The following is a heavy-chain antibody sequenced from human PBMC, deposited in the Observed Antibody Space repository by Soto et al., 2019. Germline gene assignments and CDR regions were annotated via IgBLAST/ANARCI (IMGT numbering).Heavy chain of an antibody. D-gene: IGHD3-10*01. J-gene: IGHJ6*02. CDR1: GESFSSYW. V-gene: IGHV5-51*01. CDR2: IYPGDSDT. CDR3: AGGGVRGVITRTRDYYGMDV. Sequence: VESLKISCKGSGESFSSYWIGWVRQIPGKGLEWIGIIYPGDSDTRYSPSFQGQVTISADKSISPAYLQWSSLKASDTAMYYCAGGGVRGVITRTRDYYGMDVWGQGTTVTVSS.